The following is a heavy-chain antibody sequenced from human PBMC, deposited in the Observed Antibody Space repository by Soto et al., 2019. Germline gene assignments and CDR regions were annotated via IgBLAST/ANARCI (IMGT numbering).Heavy chain of an antibody. V-gene: IGHV1-58*01. Sequence: SVKVSCKASGFTFTSSAFHWVRQARGQRLELIGWIAVGSGYTNYAQRFQDRVTLTRDMSTATTYMELSRLTSEDTAIYYCAADATAWQQMVPSDYWGQGTLVTVYS. CDR2: IAVGSGYT. J-gene: IGHJ4*02. CDR1: GFTFTSSA. CDR3: AADATAWQQMVPSDY. D-gene: IGHD2-8*01.